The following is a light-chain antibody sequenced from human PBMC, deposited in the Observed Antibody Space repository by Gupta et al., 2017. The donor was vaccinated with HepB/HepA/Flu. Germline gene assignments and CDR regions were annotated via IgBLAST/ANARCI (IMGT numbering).Light chain of an antibody. CDR1: QSVSSN. CDR3: QQDSHLWT. V-gene: IGKV3-15*01. CDR2: DAS. J-gene: IGKJ1*01. Sequence: EIVMTQSPATLSVSPGERATLSCRASQSVSSNLAWYQRRPGQAPRLLIYDASNRATGIPDRFSGSGSGTDFTLTISSLQSEDFAVYYCQQDSHLWTFGQGTKVEIK.